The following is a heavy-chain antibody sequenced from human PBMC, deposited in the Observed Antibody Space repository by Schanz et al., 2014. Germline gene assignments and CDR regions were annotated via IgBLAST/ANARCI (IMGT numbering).Heavy chain of an antibody. D-gene: IGHD4-17*01. CDR1: GFTFEDYA. Sequence: EMQLVESGGGLVQPGRSLRLSCAASGFTFEDYAMHWVRQVPGKGLEWVAGLSWNRRSVGYADSVKGRFTISRDNANSTLDLQMKSLRPEDTALYYCVKDTNGGDSGNYHAFDVWGQWTRVTVSS. J-gene: IGHJ3*01. CDR3: VKDTNGGDSGNYHAFDV. V-gene: IGHV3-9*01. CDR2: LSWNRRSV.